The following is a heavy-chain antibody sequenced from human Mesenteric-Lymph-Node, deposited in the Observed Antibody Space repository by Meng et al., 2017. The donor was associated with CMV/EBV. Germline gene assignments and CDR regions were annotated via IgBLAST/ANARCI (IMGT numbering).Heavy chain of an antibody. D-gene: IGHD3-22*01. CDR3: ARDGGYYGYFDF. CDR1: GFTFSVYW. V-gene: IGHV3-7*01. Sequence: GESLKISCAASGFTFSVYWMAWVRQAPGRGLEWVANIKHDGSQSHYVDSVEGRFSISRDNAKNSLYLQMDNLRAEDTAVYFCARDGGYYGYFDFYGQGALVTVSS. J-gene: IGHJ4*02. CDR2: IKHDGSQS.